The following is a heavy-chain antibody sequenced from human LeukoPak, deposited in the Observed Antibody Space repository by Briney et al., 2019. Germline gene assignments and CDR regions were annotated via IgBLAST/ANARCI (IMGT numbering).Heavy chain of an antibody. D-gene: IGHD5-24*01. V-gene: IGHV4-61*09. J-gene: IGHJ4*02. CDR1: GGSISSGNYY. CDR3: ARDRRDGHNYDFDY. Sequence: SETLSLTCTVSGGSISSGNYYWSWIRQPAGEGLEWIGHIYTSGSTNYNPSLKSRVTISVDMSKNQFSLNLSSVTAADTAVYYCARDRRDGHNYDFDYWGQGTLVTVSS. CDR2: IYTSGST.